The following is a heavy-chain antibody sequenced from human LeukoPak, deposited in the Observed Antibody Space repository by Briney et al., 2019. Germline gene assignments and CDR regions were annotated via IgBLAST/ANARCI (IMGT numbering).Heavy chain of an antibody. V-gene: IGHV4-39*07. Sequence: SETLSLTCSVSGGSISSNFDYWGWIRQAPGKGLEWIGSIYHSGSTFYKPSLKSRVTISVDASKNQFSLKLSSVTAADTAVYYCARDSLYSGYDRNWFDPWGQGTLVTVSS. J-gene: IGHJ5*02. CDR2: IYHSGST. D-gene: IGHD5-12*01. CDR1: GGSISSNFDY. CDR3: ARDSLYSGYDRNWFDP.